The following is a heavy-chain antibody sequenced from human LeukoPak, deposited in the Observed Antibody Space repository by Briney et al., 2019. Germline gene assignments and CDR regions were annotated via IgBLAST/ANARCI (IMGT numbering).Heavy chain of an antibody. CDR1: GFTFSSNA. CDR3: AKNVVRTFDY. Sequence: GGSLRLSCVASGFTFSSNAMSWVRQAPRQGMEWVSISSGSIVTTYSADSAKGRLVIPRDNSKNTLYLQMSSLRADDTDVYYCAKNVVRTFDYWGLATLLTVSS. V-gene: IGHV3-23*01. D-gene: IGHD2-15*01. CDR2: SSGSIVTT. J-gene: IGHJ4*02.